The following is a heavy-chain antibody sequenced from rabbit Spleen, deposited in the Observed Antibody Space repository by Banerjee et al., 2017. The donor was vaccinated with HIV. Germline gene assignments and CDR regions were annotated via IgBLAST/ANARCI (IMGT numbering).Heavy chain of an antibody. CDR1: GYSFSRGYD. V-gene: IGHV1S45*01. Sequence: QEQLVESGGGLVKPGGTLTLTCTASGYSFSRGYDMCWVRQAPGKGLEWIACIFTGNGKTYYASWAKGRFTISKTSSTTVTLQMTSLTVADTATYFCARDTGSSFSSYGMDLWGQGTLVTVS. CDR2: IFTGNGKT. J-gene: IGHJ6*01. CDR3: ARDTGSSFSSYGMDL. D-gene: IGHD8-1*01.